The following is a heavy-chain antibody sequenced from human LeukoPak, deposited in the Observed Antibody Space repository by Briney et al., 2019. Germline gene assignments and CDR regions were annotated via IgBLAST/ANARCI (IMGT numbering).Heavy chain of an antibody. J-gene: IGHJ6*02. Sequence: GGSLSLSCAASGFTVSSNYMSWVRQAPGKGLEWVSVIYSGGSTYYADSVKGRFTISRDNSKNTLYLQMNSLRAEDTAVYYCARDDYDILTGFYYGMDVWGQGTTVTVSS. CDR1: GFTVSSNY. D-gene: IGHD3-9*01. V-gene: IGHV3-66*01. CDR3: ARDDYDILTGFYYGMDV. CDR2: IYSGGST.